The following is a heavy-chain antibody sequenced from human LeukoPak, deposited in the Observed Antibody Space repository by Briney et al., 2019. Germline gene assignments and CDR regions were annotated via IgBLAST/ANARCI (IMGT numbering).Heavy chain of an antibody. Sequence: SETLSLTCTVSGGSISSSSYYWGWIRQPPGKGLEWIGSIYYSGSTYYNPSLKSRVTISVDTSKNQFSLKLSSVTAADTAVYYCARGIVVVAATPQYHFDYWGQGTLVTVSS. CDR2: IYYSGST. V-gene: IGHV4-39*01. D-gene: IGHD2-15*01. CDR1: GGSISSSSYY. J-gene: IGHJ4*02. CDR3: ARGIVVVAATPQYHFDY.